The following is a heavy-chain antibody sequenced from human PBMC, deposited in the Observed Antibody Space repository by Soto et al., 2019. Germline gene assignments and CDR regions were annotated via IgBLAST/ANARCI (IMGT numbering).Heavy chain of an antibody. J-gene: IGHJ6*02. Sequence: PGGSLRLSCAASGFTFSNYAMNWVRQAPGKGLEWVANISEDGSGTYYADSVKGRFTISRDNSRNTLYVQMNSLKAEDTGVYYCARDSGLDVWSQGTPVTVSS. CDR1: GFTFSNYA. CDR3: ARDSGLDV. CDR2: ISEDGSGT. V-gene: IGHV3-7*01.